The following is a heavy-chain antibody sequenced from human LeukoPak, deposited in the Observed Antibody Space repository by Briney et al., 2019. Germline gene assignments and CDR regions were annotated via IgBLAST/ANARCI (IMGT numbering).Heavy chain of an antibody. Sequence: GSLRLSCAASGLTVSSNCMSWIRQPPGKGLEWIGEINHSGTTNYNPSLKSRVTISVDTSKNQFSLNLYSVTAADTAVYYCARALGYYDILTAYSWGQGTLVTVSS. CDR1: GLTVSSNC. J-gene: IGHJ4*02. CDR3: ARALGYYDILTAYS. CDR2: INHSGTT. V-gene: IGHV4-34*01. D-gene: IGHD3-9*01.